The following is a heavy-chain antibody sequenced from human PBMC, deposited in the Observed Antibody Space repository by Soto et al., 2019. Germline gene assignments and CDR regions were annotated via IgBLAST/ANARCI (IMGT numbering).Heavy chain of an antibody. CDR1: GGSISSYY. Sequence: PSETLSLTCTVSGGSISSYYWSWIRQPPGKGLEWIGYIYYSGSTNYNPSLKSRVTISVDTSKNQFSLKLSSVTAADTAVYYCARDHYSNYPDYHEMDVWGQGTTVTVSS. CDR3: ARDHYSNYPDYHEMDV. V-gene: IGHV4-59*01. CDR2: IYYSGST. D-gene: IGHD4-4*01. J-gene: IGHJ6*02.